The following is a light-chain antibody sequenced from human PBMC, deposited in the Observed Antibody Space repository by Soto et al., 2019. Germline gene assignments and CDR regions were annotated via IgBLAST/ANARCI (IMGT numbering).Light chain of an antibody. CDR1: QNVNSN. Sequence: EIAMTQSPATLSVSPGQRATLSCRASQNVNSNLAWYQQKPGHAPSLLMYNVSTRDTGFPARFSGSGSGTEFTLTISSLQSEESAIYYCQQYNTLYTFGQGTKLEIK. CDR2: NVS. J-gene: IGKJ2*01. V-gene: IGKV3-15*01. CDR3: QQYNTLYT.